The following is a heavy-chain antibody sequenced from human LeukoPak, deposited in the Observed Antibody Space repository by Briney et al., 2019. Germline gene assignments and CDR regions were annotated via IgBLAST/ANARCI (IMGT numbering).Heavy chain of an antibody. CDR2: INPNSGDT. J-gene: IGHJ4*02. Sequence: ASVKVSCKASGYTFTGYYMHWVRQAPGQGLEWMGWINPNSGDTNYAQNFQGWVTMTSDTSISTAYMELNRLRSDDTAMYYCATPGTTRGIDYWGQGTLVTVSS. CDR1: GYTFTGYY. CDR3: ATPGTTRGIDY. V-gene: IGHV1-2*04. D-gene: IGHD3-10*01.